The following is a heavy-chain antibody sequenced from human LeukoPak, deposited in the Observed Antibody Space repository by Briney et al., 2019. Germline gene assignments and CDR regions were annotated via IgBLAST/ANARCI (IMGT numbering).Heavy chain of an antibody. D-gene: IGHD3-10*01. CDR1: GGTFSSYA. J-gene: IGHJ4*02. CDR2: INPNSGGT. V-gene: IGHV1-2*06. Sequence: ASVKVSCKASGGTFSSYAISWVRQAPGQGLEWMGRINPNSGGTNYAQKFQGRVTMTRDTSISTAYMELSRLRSDDTAVYYCARQRDYYGSGSLHFDYWGQGTLVTVSS. CDR3: ARQRDYYGSGSLHFDY.